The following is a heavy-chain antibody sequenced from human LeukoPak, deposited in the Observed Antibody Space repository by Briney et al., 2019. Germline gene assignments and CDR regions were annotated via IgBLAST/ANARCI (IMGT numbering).Heavy chain of an antibody. V-gene: IGHV4-59*08. Sequence: SETLSLTCTVSGGSISSYYWSWIRQPPGKGLEWIGYIYYSGSTNYNPSLKSRVTISVDTSKNQFSLELSSVTAADTAVYYCARRTRGSGSYYNYNWFDPWGQGTLVTVSS. J-gene: IGHJ5*02. CDR3: ARRTRGSGSYYNYNWFDP. D-gene: IGHD3-10*01. CDR2: IYYSGST. CDR1: GGSISSYY.